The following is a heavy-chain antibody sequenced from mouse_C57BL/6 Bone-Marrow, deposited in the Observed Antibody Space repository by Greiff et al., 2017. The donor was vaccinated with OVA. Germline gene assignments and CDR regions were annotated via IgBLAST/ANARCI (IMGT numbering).Heavy chain of an antibody. Sequence: EVQVVESGGGLVKPGGSLKLSCAASGFTFSDYGMHWVRQAPEKGLEWVAYISSGSSNIYYADTVKGRFTISRDNAKNTLFLQMTSLRSEDTAMYYCAGGLLSYFDYWGQGTTLTVSS. CDR1: GFTFSDYG. CDR3: AGGLLSYFDY. D-gene: IGHD2-3*01. V-gene: IGHV5-17*01. CDR2: ISSGSSNI. J-gene: IGHJ2*01.